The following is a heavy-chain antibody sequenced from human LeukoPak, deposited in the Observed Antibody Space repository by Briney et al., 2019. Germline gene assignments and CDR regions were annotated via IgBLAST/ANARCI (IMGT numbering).Heavy chain of an antibody. Sequence: GGSLRLSCAASGLTFSAYGMHWVRQAPNKGLEWVAFIHYDGTRTYHADSVKGRFTISRDNSKNTLFLQMNSLRSDDTAVYYCAKGGYDLDYWGQGTLVSVSS. CDR3: AKGGYDLDY. CDR2: IHYDGTRT. D-gene: IGHD3-3*01. CDR1: GLTFSAYG. J-gene: IGHJ4*02. V-gene: IGHV3-30*02.